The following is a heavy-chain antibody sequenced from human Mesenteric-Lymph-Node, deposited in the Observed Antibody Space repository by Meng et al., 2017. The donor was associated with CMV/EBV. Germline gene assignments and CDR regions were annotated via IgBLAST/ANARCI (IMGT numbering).Heavy chain of an antibody. J-gene: IGHJ4*02. CDR2: ISGNAGST. CDR1: GFTLSSEA. V-gene: IGHV3-23*01. CDR3: AKDRYGSGFDY. Sequence: LSCAASGFTLSSEAMSWVGQAPGKGLEWVSGISGNAGSTYDADSVKGRFTISRDNSKNTLYLRMNSLIAEDTAVYYCAKDRYGSGFDYWGQGTLVTAPQ. D-gene: IGHD3-10*01.